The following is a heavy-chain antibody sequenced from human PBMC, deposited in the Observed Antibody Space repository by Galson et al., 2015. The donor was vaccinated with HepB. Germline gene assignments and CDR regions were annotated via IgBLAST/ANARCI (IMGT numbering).Heavy chain of an antibody. J-gene: IGHJ4*02. Sequence: TLSLTCAVSGGSISSGGYSWSRIRQPPGKGLEWIGYIYHSGSTYYNPSLKSRVTISVDRSKNQFSLKLSSVTAADTAVYYCASHSSSSDYWGQGTLVTVSS. CDR2: IYHSGST. CDR3: ASHSSSSDY. D-gene: IGHD6-6*01. CDR1: GGSISSGGYS. V-gene: IGHV4-30-2*01.